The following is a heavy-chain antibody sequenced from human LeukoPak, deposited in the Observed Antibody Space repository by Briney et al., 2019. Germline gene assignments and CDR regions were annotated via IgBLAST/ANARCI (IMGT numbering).Heavy chain of an antibody. J-gene: IGHJ5*01. CDR2: IGAYNGYT. D-gene: IGHD3-22*01. CDR1: GYTFSNYG. V-gene: IGHV1-18*01. Sequence: ASVKVSCKGSGYTFSNYGINWVRQVPGQRLEWMGWIGAYNGYTIYADNLQGRVTVTTDTSTSTAHMELRSLGSDDTAVYYCARDLRRDESSNYYYIGWFDLWGQGTLVTVSS. CDR3: ARDLRRDESSNYYYIGWFDL.